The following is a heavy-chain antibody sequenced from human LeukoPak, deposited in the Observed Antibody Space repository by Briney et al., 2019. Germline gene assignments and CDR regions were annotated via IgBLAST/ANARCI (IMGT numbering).Heavy chain of an antibody. V-gene: IGHV4-30-4*01. D-gene: IGHD3-10*01. J-gene: IGHJ5*02. CDR3: ARDHPRGARGVKFDP. CDR2: IYYSGST. Sequence: SETLSLTCTVSGGSISSGDYYWSWIRQPPGTGLEWIGYIYYSGSTYYNPSLKSRVTISVDTSKNQFSLKLSSVTAADTAVYYCARDHPRGARGVKFDPWGQGTLVTVSS. CDR1: GGSISSGDYY.